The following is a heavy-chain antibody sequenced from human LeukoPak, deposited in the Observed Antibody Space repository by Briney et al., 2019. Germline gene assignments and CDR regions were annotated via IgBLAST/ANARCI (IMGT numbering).Heavy chain of an antibody. V-gene: IGHV4-39*07. CDR3: ARDNSSSWYGSLYYYYYGMDV. CDR2: IYYSGST. CDR1: GGSISSSSYY. J-gene: IGHJ6*02. D-gene: IGHD6-13*01. Sequence: PSETLSLTCTVSGGSISSSSYYWGWIRQPPGKGLEWIGSIYYSGSTYYNPSLKSRVTISVDTSKNQFSLKLSSVTAADTAVYYCARDNSSSWYGSLYYYYYGMDVWGQGTTVTVSS.